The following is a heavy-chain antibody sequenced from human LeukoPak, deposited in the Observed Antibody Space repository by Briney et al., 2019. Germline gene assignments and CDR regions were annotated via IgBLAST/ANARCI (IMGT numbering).Heavy chain of an antibody. CDR1: GGSISSGDYY. D-gene: IGHD3-22*01. J-gene: IGHJ6*02. V-gene: IGHV4-30-4*01. Sequence: PSQTLSLTCTVSGGSISSGDYYWSWLRQPPGKGLEWIGYIYYSGSTYYNPSLKSRVTISVDTSKNQFSLKLSYVTAADTAVYYCAREYYYDSSGSYYYYGMDVWGQGTTVTVSS. CDR3: AREYYYDSSGSYYYYGMDV. CDR2: IYYSGST.